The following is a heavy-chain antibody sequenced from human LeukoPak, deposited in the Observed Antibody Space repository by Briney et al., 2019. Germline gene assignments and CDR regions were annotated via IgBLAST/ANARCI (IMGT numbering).Heavy chain of an antibody. CDR3: AKRRGLELTYYYHMDV. Sequence: PGGSLRLSCAASGFTFDDYAMHWVRQAPGKGLEWVSAISGSGGSTYYADSVKGRFTISRDNSKNTLYLQMNSLRADDTAVYYCAKRRGLELTYYYHMDVWGKGTTVTVSS. D-gene: IGHD1-7*01. V-gene: IGHV3-23*01. CDR2: ISGSGGST. CDR1: GFTFDDYA. J-gene: IGHJ6*03.